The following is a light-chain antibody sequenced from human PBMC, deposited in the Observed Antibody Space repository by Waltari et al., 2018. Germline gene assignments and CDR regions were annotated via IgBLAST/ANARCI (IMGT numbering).Light chain of an antibody. CDR3: QQYNSFPVT. V-gene: IGKV1-5*03. CDR1: QSIISSW. J-gene: IGKJ2*01. Sequence: DIQMTQSPSTLSASVGDRVTITCRASQSIISSWLAWYQQKPGKAPKLLIYKASSLESGVPSRFSGSGSGTEFTLTISSLQPDDFATYYCQQYNSFPVTFGQGTKLEIK. CDR2: KAS.